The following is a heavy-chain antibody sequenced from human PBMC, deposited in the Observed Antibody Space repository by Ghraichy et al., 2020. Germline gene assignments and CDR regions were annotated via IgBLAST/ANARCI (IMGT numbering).Heavy chain of an antibody. Sequence: ASVKVSCKVSGYTLTELSMHWVRQAPGKGLEWMGGFDPEDGETIYAQKFQGRVTMTEDTSTDTAYMELSSLRSEDTAVYYCATGAITIFGVVRIDAFDIWGQGTMVTVSS. J-gene: IGHJ3*02. CDR2: FDPEDGET. CDR3: ATGAITIFGVVRIDAFDI. D-gene: IGHD3-3*01. V-gene: IGHV1-24*01. CDR1: GYTLTELS.